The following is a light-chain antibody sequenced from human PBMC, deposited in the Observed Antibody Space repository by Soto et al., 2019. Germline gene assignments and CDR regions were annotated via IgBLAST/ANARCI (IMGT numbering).Light chain of an antibody. CDR2: GAS. V-gene: IGKV3-15*01. J-gene: IGKJ4*01. Sequence: DIVMTQSTVTLSVAPGERVTFSCRASQGVSRKLAWYQHKPGQAPRLLISGASTGATGIPARFSGSGSGTEFTLTISSLQSEDCAIYYCQQYHTWPITFGGGTKVEIK. CDR3: QQYHTWPIT. CDR1: QGVSRK.